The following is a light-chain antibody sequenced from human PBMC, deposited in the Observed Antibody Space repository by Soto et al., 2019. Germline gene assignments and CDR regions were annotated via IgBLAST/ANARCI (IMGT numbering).Light chain of an antibody. CDR2: SAS. CDR1: QTIKNY. Sequence: DIQMSQSPSSLSASVGDNVTITCRASQTIKNYLNWYQQKPGRAPNLLIYSASTLHSGVPSRFCGTKSATDFTLTITSLQPEDFATYYCQQFYSAPITFGQGTRLEIK. CDR3: QQFYSAPIT. V-gene: IGKV1-39*01. J-gene: IGKJ5*01.